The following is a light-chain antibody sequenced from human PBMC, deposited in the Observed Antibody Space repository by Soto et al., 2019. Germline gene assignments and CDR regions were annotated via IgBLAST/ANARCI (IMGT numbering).Light chain of an antibody. CDR3: SSYTSSSTLYV. CDR2: DVS. V-gene: IGLV2-14*03. CDR1: SSDVGTYNY. J-gene: IGLJ1*01. Sequence: QSALTQPASVSGSPGQSITISCTGTSSDVGTYNYVSWYQQHPGKAPKLMIHDVSNRPSGVSDRFSGSKSGNTASLTISGLQVEDEADYYCSSYTSSSTLYVFGTGTKLTVL.